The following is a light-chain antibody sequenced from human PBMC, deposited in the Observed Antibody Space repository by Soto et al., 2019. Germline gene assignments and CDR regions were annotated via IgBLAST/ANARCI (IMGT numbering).Light chain of an antibody. V-gene: IGKV1-27*01. J-gene: IGKJ1*01. CDR2: GAS. CDR1: LGIANY. Sequence: DIQMTQSPPSLSASVGDRVTISCRASLGIANYVLWYQQRPGKVPKLLIYGASSLLSGVPSRFSGSGSGTDFTLTISSLQPEDVGPYYCQKYNSAMWTFGQGTKVEI. CDR3: QKYNSAMWT.